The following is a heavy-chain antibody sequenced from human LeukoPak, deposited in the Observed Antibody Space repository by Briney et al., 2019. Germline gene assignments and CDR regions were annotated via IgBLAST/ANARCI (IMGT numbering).Heavy chain of an antibody. J-gene: IGHJ4*02. Sequence: GGSLRLSCAASGFSFNICAMIWVRQAPGKGLEWVSGISANGAKTYNGGNVKGRVIIPRDNFKNTVYLHMNGLRAEDTAIYYCVKDPLDNWGQGTLVTVSS. CDR2: ISANGAKT. CDR3: VKDPLDN. CDR1: GFSFNICA. V-gene: IGHV3-23*01.